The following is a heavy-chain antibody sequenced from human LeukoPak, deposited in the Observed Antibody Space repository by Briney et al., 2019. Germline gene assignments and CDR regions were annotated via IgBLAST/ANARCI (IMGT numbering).Heavy chain of an antibody. D-gene: IGHD5-24*01. CDR1: GYTFTSYD. Sequence: VASVKVSCKASGYTFTSYDINWVRQATGQGLEWMGWINPNSGGTNYAQKFQGRVTMTRDTSISTAYMELSRLRSDDTAVYYCASPRGGYNHLDYPLNYWGQGTLVTVSS. CDR3: ASPRGGYNHLDYPLNY. CDR2: INPNSGGT. V-gene: IGHV1-2*02. J-gene: IGHJ4*02.